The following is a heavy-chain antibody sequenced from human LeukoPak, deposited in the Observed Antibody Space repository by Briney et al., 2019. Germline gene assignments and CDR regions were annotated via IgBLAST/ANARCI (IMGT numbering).Heavy chain of an antibody. Sequence: ASVKVSCKASGYTFTSYGISWVRQAPGQGLEWMGWISAYNGNTNYAQKLQGRVTMTTDTSTSTAYMELRSLRSDDTAVYYCARDCSSTSCYDNYFGYWGQGTLVTVSS. V-gene: IGHV1-18*01. J-gene: IGHJ4*02. D-gene: IGHD2-2*01. CDR3: ARDCSSTSCYDNYFGY. CDR2: ISAYNGNT. CDR1: GYTFTSYG.